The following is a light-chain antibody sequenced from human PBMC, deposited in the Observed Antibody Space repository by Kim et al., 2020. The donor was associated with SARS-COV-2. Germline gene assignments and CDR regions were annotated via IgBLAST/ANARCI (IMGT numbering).Light chain of an antibody. CDR2: YDR. CDR1: NIGTKS. V-gene: IGLV3-21*04. Sequence: SYELTQPPSVSVAPGKTATITCGGTNIGTKSVQWYQQRPGQAPVLVISYDRDRPSGVPERFSGSNSGNTATLTISRVEAGDEADYYCQVWDSSGDHHVRFGGGTQLTVL. J-gene: IGLJ2*01. CDR3: QVWDSSGDHHVR.